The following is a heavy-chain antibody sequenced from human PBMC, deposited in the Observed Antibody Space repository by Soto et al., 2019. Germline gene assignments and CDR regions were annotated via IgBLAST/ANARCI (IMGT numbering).Heavy chain of an antibody. CDR3: VRGVPWDQTYFWYGMDV. Sequence: EVQLVESGGGLVQPGGSLRLSCAASGFTFSSYSINWVRQAPGKGLQWISYISSSSNTIYYADSVKGRFTISRDYAKNSLYLQMNSLTDEDTAVYYCVRGVPWDQTYFWYGMDVWGQGTTVTVSS. V-gene: IGHV3-48*02. J-gene: IGHJ6*02. CDR1: GFTFSSYS. CDR2: ISSSSNTI. D-gene: IGHD1-26*01.